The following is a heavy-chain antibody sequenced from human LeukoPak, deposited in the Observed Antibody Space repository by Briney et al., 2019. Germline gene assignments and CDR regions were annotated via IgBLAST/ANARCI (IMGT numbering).Heavy chain of an antibody. Sequence: PGGSLRLSCAASGFTFSSYSMNWVRQAPGKGLEWVSGISGRGGSTYYADSVKGRFTISRDNSKNTLYLQMNSLRAEDTAVYYCAKAAEPHYYDSSGYVNYWGQGTLVTVSS. CDR2: ISGRGGST. V-gene: IGHV3-23*01. CDR1: GFTFSSYS. J-gene: IGHJ4*02. D-gene: IGHD3-22*01. CDR3: AKAAEPHYYDSSGYVNY.